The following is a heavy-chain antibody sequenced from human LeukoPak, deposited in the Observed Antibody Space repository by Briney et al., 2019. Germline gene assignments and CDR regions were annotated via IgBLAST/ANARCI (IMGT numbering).Heavy chain of an antibody. V-gene: IGHV3-23*01. D-gene: IGHD3-22*01. CDR1: GFTFMNHP. CDR2: ITGGGAT. J-gene: IGHJ4*02. CDR3: TKMYFFDSSSPYYFDD. Sequence: GGSLRLSCAASGFTFMNHPMGWVRQAPGKGLEWVSGITGGGATYYADSVRGRFTISRDDSKNTLYLHMNSLRVEDTAVYYCTKMYFFDSSSPYYFDDWGQGTLVTVSS.